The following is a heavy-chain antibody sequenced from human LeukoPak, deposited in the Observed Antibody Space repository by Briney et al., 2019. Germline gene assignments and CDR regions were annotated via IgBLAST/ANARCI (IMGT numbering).Heavy chain of an antibody. D-gene: IGHD6-19*01. CDR3: ARDQAGSGWFDY. CDR1: GGTFSSYA. V-gene: IGHV1-69*05. Sequence: ASVKLSCKASGGTFSSYAISWVRQAPGQGLEWMGGIIPIFGTANYAQKFQGRVTITTDESTSTAYMELSSLRSEDTAVYYCARDQAGSGWFDYWGQGTLVTVSS. J-gene: IGHJ4*02. CDR2: IIPIFGTA.